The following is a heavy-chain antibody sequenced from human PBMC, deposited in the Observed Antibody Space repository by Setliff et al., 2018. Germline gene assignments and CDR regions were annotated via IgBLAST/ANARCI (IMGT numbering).Heavy chain of an antibody. Sequence: ASVKVSCKASGYTFTGFYMHWVRQAPGQGLGWMGWINPNSGGTNYAQKFQGRVTMTTDTSISTAYMEVSRLTSDDTAVYYCARESRVAATNDYWGQGILVTVSS. CDR1: GYTFTGFY. J-gene: IGHJ4*02. CDR3: ARESRVAATNDY. V-gene: IGHV1-2*02. D-gene: IGHD2-15*01. CDR2: INPNSGGT.